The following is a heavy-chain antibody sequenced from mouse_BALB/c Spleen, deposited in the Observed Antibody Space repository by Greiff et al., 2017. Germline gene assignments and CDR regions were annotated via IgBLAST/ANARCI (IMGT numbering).Heavy chain of an antibody. CDR1: GYTFSSYW. CDR3: ARHSAGYSWFAY. J-gene: IGHJ3*01. CDR2: ILPGSGCT. V-gene: IGHV1-9*01. Sequence: QVQLQQSGAELMKPGASVKISCKATGYTFSSYWIAWVKQRPGHGLEWIGEILPGSGCTNYNEKFKGKATFTADTSSNTAYMQLSSLTSEDSAVYYCARHSAGYSWFAYWGQGTLVTVSA. D-gene: IGHD3-1*01.